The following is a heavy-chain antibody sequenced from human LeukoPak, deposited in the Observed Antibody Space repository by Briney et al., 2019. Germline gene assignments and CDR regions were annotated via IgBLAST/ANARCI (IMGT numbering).Heavy chain of an antibody. CDR3: ARAGYGTKGKRRLYYFDY. D-gene: IGHD2-8*01. V-gene: IGHV4-34*01. CDR2: INHSGST. CDR1: GGSFSGYY. J-gene: IGHJ4*02. Sequence: SETLSLTCAVYGGSFSGYYWSWIRQPPGKGLEWIGEINHSGSTNYNPSLKSRVTISVDTSKNQFSLKLSSVTAADTAVYYCARAGYGTKGKRRLYYFDYWGQGTLVTASS.